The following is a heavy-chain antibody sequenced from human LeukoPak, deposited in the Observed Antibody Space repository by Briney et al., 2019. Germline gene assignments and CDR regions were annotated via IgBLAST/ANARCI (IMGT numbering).Heavy chain of an antibody. V-gene: IGHV3-48*01. J-gene: IGHJ4*02. CDR3: TRVLYSSGWYGDHY. CDR2: ISSSSSTI. Sequence: GGSLRLSCAASGFTFSTYSMNWVRQAPGRGLEWVSYISSSSSTIYYADSVKGQFTISRDNAKNSLYLQMNSLRAEDTAVYYCTRVLYSSGWYGDHYWGQGTLVTVSS. D-gene: IGHD6-19*01. CDR1: GFTFSTYS.